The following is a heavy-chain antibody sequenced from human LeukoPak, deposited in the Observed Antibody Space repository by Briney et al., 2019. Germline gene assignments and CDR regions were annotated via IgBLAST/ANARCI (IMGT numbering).Heavy chain of an antibody. J-gene: IGHJ4*02. V-gene: IGHV3-30-3*01. CDR1: GFTFSSYA. Sequence: GGSLRLSCAASGFTFSSYAMHWVRQAPGKGLEWVAVISYDGSNKYYADSVKGRFTISRDNSKNTLYLQMNSLRPEDTAIYYCAREGYYGSGSPPSLYFDYWGQGTLVTVSS. CDR3: AREGYYGSGSPPSLYFDY. D-gene: IGHD3-10*01. CDR2: ISYDGSNK.